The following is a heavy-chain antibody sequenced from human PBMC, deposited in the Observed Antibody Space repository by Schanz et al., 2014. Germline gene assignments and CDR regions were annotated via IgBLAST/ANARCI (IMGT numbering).Heavy chain of an antibody. CDR3: ARDRDQWDGNYLDY. J-gene: IGHJ4*02. D-gene: IGHD1-26*01. Sequence: QVQLVQSGAEVKKPGASVKVSCKVSGYTLTDLSMHWVRQAPGKGLEWMGGFDPEDVETIYAQKFQGRVTMNEDTSTSTVYMELRSLTSDDSAVYYCARDRDQWDGNYLDYWGQGALVTVSS. CDR1: GYTLTDLS. V-gene: IGHV1-24*01. CDR2: FDPEDVET.